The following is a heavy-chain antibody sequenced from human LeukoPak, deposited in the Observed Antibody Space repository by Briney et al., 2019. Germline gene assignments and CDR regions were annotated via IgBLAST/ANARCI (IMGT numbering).Heavy chain of an antibody. Sequence: GASVKVSCKASGYTFTSYGLTWVRQAPGQGPEWMGWISAYSGNTNYAQKLQGRVTMTTDTSTSTAYMELRSLRSDDTAVYYCAREAEHYSSSSNDYWGQGTLVTVSS. CDR1: GYTFTSYG. CDR2: ISAYSGNT. V-gene: IGHV1-18*01. D-gene: IGHD6-6*01. CDR3: AREAEHYSSSSNDY. J-gene: IGHJ4*02.